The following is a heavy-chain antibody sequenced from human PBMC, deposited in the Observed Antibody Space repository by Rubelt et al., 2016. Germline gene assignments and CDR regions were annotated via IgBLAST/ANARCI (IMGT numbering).Heavy chain of an antibody. CDR1: GYTLTELS. J-gene: IGHJ4*02. Sequence: QVQLVQSGAEVKKPGASVKVSCKVSGYTLTELSMHWVRQAPGKGLEWMGGFDPEDGEQLKRPRCTGRVTMNEDTSTDPAYMELSSRRSEDTAVYYCATKPYGDYPGDWGQGTLVTVSS. CDR3: ATKPYGDYPGD. D-gene: IGHD4-17*01. V-gene: IGHV1-24*01. CDR2: FDPEDGEQ.